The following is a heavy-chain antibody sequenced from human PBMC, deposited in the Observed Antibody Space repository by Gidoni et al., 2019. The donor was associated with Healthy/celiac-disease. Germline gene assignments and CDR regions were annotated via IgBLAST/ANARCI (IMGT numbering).Heavy chain of an antibody. V-gene: IGHV3-30-3*01. CDR1: GFTFSRYA. Sequence: QVQLVESGGGVVQPGRSLRLSCAASGFTFSRYAMHWVRQAPGKGLEWVAVISYDGSNKYYADSVKGRFTISRDNSKNTLYLQMNSLRAEDTAVYYCARDPIAVAGIFRPSDYYYYYGMDVWGQGTTVTVSS. CDR2: ISYDGSNK. J-gene: IGHJ6*02. D-gene: IGHD6-19*01. CDR3: ARDPIAVAGIFRPSDYYYYYGMDV.